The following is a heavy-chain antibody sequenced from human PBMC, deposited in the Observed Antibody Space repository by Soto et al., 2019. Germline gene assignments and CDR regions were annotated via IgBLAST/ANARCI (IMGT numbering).Heavy chain of an antibody. D-gene: IGHD2-21*02. CDR1: GGSISGYY. J-gene: IGHJ6*02. V-gene: IGHV4-59*01. CDR3: ARDLWVYWVTDCYPLDV. Sequence: PSETLSLTCTVSGGSISGYYWSWIRQPPGKGLEWIGYMYNTGSTVYNPSIKSRVTISVDTSKNQFSLKLNSVTAADTAVYYCARDLWVYWVTDCYPLDVWGQGTTVTVSS. CDR2: MYNTGST.